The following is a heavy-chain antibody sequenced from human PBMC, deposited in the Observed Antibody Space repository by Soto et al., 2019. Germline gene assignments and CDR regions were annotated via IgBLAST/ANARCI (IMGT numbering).Heavy chain of an antibody. CDR3: ASPYHYDSSGYWNWFDP. V-gene: IGHV1-69*12. D-gene: IGHD3-22*01. CDR1: GGTFSSYA. CDR2: IIPIFGTA. Sequence: QVQLVQSGAEVKKPGSSVKVSCKVSGGTFSSYAISLVRQAPGQGLEWMGGIIPIFGTANYAQKFQGRVTITADESTNTAYMELSSLRSEDTAVYYCASPYHYDSSGYWNWFDPWGQGTLVTVSS. J-gene: IGHJ5*02.